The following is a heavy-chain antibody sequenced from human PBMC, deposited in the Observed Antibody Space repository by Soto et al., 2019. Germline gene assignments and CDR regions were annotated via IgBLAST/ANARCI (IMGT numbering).Heavy chain of an antibody. CDR3: ARENGGNHFDY. Sequence: GASVKVSCKASGGTLSSYAISWVRQAPGQGLEWMGGIIPIFGTANYAQKFQGRVTITADESTSTAYMELSSLRSEDTAVYYCARENGGNHFDYWGQGTLVTVSS. D-gene: IGHD2-15*01. J-gene: IGHJ4*02. CDR1: GGTLSSYA. V-gene: IGHV1-69*13. CDR2: IIPIFGTA.